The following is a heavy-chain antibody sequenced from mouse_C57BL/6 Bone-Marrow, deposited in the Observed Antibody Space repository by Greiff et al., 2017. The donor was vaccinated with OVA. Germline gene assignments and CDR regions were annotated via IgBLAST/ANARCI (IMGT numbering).Heavy chain of an antibody. CDR1: GFTFSDYG. V-gene: IGHV5-17*01. J-gene: IGHJ1*03. CDR2: ISSGSSTI. D-gene: IGHD2-4*01. CDR3: ARSDYDGYWYFDV. Sequence: EVKLMESGGGLVKPGGSLKLSCAASGFTFSDYGMHWVRQAPEKGLEWVAYISSGSSTIYYADTVKGRFTIARENAKNTLFLQMTSLRSEDTAMYYCARSDYDGYWYFDVWGTGTTVTVSS.